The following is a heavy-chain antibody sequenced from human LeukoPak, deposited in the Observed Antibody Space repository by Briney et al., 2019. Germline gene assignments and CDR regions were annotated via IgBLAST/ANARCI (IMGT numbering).Heavy chain of an antibody. CDR3: ARDLWVTRDYFDY. D-gene: IGHD4-11*01. V-gene: IGHV3-11*06. CDR1: GFTFSDYY. Sequence: GGSLRLSCAASGFTFSDYYMSWIRQAPGKGLEGVSYISSSSSYTNYADSVKGRFTISRDNAKDSLYLQMNSLRAEDTAVYYCARDLWVTRDYFDYWGQGTLVTVSS. CDR2: ISSSSSYT. J-gene: IGHJ4*02.